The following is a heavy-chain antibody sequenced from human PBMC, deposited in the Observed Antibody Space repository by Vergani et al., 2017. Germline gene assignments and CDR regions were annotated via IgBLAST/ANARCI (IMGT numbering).Heavy chain of an antibody. V-gene: IGHV1-18*04. CDR1: GYTFSTYG. CDR3: ARVEIDVGEDY. CDR2: INAYNGNT. J-gene: IGHJ4*02. D-gene: IGHD3-10*01. Sequence: QVQLVQSGAEVKKPGASVKVSCKASGYTFSTYGITWVRQAPGQGLEWMGWINAYNGNTNYAQRFQGRVTMTTDTSTSTAYMELRSLRSDDTAMYYCARVEIDVGEDYWGQGTLVTVSS.